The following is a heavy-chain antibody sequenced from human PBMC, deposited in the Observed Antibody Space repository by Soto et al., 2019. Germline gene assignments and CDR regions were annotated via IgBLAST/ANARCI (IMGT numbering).Heavy chain of an antibody. V-gene: IGHV3-7*04. D-gene: IGHD3-22*01. J-gene: IGHJ3*02. CDR2: MNHDGSER. CDR3: ARDLCGSSGYPTSTHGFDI. CDR1: GFTFSTSW. Sequence: EVQLVESGGGLVQAGESLRLSCAAPGFTFSTSWMTWVRQAPGKGLEWVANMNHDGSERYYVDSVKGRFTISRDSAKNSLYLQMNSLRAEDTAVYYCARDLCGSSGYPTSTHGFDIWGQGTMVTVSS.